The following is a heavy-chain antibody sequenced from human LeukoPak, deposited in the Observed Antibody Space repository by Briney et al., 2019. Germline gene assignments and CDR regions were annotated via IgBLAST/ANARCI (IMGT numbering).Heavy chain of an antibody. CDR1: GFTFSSYA. J-gene: IGHJ4*02. CDR3: VKDEDLYSPTWYLFED. Sequence: GGSLRLSCVASGFTFSSYAMTWVRQAPGKGLEWVSGITSSGASAYYAASVKGRFTVSRDSSENTLYLQINNLSAEDSGTYYCVKDEDLYSPTWYLFEDWGQGTLVTVSS. V-gene: IGHV3-23*01. D-gene: IGHD5-12*01. CDR2: ITSSGASA.